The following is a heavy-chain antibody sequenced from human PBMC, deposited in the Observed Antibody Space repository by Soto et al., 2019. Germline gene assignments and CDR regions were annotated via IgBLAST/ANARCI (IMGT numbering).Heavy chain of an antibody. Sequence: SGPTLVNPTQTLTLTCTFSGFSLSTSGVGVGWIRQSPEKALEWLGFIFWDDDKRYNPSLKSRLTITKDTSKNQVVLTMTNLDPVLYAASLSAPRPVGAVWGRCPELGFDPRGQ. CDR3: APRPVGAVWGRCPELGFDP. J-gene: IGHJ5*02. CDR2: IFWDDDK. CDR1: GFSLSTSGVG. V-gene: IGHV2-5*02. D-gene: IGHD3-10*01.